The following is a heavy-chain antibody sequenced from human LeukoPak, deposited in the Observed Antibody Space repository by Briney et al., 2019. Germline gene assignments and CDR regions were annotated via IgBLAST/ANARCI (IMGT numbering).Heavy chain of an antibody. V-gene: IGHV3-64*01. CDR1: GFTFSSYA. J-gene: IGHJ4*02. CDR2: ISSNGGST. D-gene: IGHD5-24*01. CDR3: ARAGGDGYNYDY. Sequence: PGGSLRLSCAASGFTFSSYAMHWVRQAPGKGLEYVPAISSNGGSTYYANSVKGRFTISRDNSKNTLYLQMGSLRAEDMAVYYCARAGGDGYNYDYWGQGTLVTVSS.